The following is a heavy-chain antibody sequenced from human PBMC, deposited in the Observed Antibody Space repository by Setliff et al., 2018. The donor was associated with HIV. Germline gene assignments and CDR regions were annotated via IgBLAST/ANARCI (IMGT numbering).Heavy chain of an antibody. D-gene: IGHD1-26*01. CDR3: ARNTDVDSVYRPFHI. CDR2: ISYDGSRI. CDR1: GFTFSDFA. J-gene: IGHJ3*02. V-gene: IGHV3-30*07. Sequence: PGGSLRLSCVASGFTFSDFAMYWVRQAPGKGLEWVSAISYDGSRIHYADSVKGRFTISRDNAKNSLYLQMNSLRAEDTAVYYCARNTDVDSVYRPFHIWGQGTMVTVSS.